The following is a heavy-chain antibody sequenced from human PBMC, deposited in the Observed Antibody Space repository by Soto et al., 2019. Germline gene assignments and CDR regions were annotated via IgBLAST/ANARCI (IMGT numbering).Heavy chain of an antibody. D-gene: IGHD6-13*01. V-gene: IGHV4-61*01. J-gene: IGHJ6*02. CDR2: IYYSGST. CDR1: GGSVSSGSYY. CDR3: ARDSVYSQGYYYGMDV. Sequence: LSLTCTVSGGSVSSGSYYWSWIRQPPGKGLEWIGYIYYSGSTNYNPSLKSRVTISVDTSKNQFSLKLSSVTAADTAVYYCARDSVYSQGYYYGMDVWGQGTTVTLSS.